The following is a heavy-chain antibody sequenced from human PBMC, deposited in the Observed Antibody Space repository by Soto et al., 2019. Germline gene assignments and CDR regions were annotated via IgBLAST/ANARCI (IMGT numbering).Heavy chain of an antibody. D-gene: IGHD1-26*01. Sequence: QVQLVESGGGLVKPGGSLRLSCAASGFTFTDDFMTWIRQTPGKGLEWLSSINSSGYSVYYADSVKGRFTISRDNAKNSVYLQMNSLRGEDTAVYYCARGWELRDWGQGTLVTVSS. CDR2: INSSGYSV. J-gene: IGHJ4*02. CDR1: GFTFTDDF. CDR3: ARGWELRD. V-gene: IGHV3-11*01.